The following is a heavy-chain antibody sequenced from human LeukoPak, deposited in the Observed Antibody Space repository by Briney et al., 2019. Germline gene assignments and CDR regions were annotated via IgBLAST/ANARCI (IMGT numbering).Heavy chain of an antibody. Sequence: SETLSLTCSVSGGSISRRNNYWAWIRQPPGKGLEWIGSIYYSGSTYYNPSLKSRVTISVDTSKNQFSLKLSSVTAADTAVYYCARLVVRGVIIRSSWGQGTLVTVSS. V-gene: IGHV4-39*01. CDR1: GGSISRRNNY. CDR3: ARLVVRGVIIRSS. J-gene: IGHJ5*01. D-gene: IGHD3-10*01. CDR2: IYYSGST.